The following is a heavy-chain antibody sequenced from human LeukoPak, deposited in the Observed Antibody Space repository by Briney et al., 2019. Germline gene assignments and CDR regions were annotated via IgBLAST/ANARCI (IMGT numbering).Heavy chain of an antibody. CDR2: LGSGGTA. CDR1: ALTVTNNY. V-gene: IGHV3-66*01. CDR3: AANHPFDH. Sequence: PARSQRLSCAASALTVTNNYMSWLRQPPGEGLECVSVLGSGGTADDAESVKGRVTISRDNANNTSCLQMTSLRAYDTSVFYCAANHPFDHRGQGILVTVSS. J-gene: IGHJ5*02. D-gene: IGHD1-14*01.